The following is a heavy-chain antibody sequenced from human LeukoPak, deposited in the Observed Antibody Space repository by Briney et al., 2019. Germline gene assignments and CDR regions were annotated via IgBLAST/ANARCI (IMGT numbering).Heavy chain of an antibody. J-gene: IGHJ6*03. Sequence: ETLSLTCTVSGGSISSYYWSWIRQPAGKGLEWIGRIYTSGSTSYNPSLKSRVTMPVDTSKNQFSLKLSSVTAADTAVYYCARDLPGEVYYYYYMDVWGKGTTVTVSS. D-gene: IGHD4-17*01. CDR2: IYTSGST. CDR3: ARDLPGEVYYYYYMDV. V-gene: IGHV4-4*07. CDR1: GGSISSYY.